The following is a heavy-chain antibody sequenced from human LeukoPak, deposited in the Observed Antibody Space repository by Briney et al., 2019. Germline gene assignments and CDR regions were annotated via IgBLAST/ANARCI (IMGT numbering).Heavy chain of an antibody. CDR1: GGSLSSYY. J-gene: IGHJ2*01. CDR3: ARVFYFCSGTFDL. V-gene: IGHV4-59*01. CDR2: IYYSGST. D-gene: IGHD3-10*01. Sequence: SETLSLTCTVSGGSLSSYYRSWIRQPPGKGLEWIGYIYYSGSTTYNPSLRSRVTISVDTSKNQFSLKLSSVAAADTAVYYCARVFYFCSGTFDLWGRGTLVTVSS.